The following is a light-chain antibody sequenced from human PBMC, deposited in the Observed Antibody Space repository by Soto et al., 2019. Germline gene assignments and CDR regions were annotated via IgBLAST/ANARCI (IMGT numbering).Light chain of an antibody. V-gene: IGKV3-20*01. CDR3: QQYGSSPYT. CDR1: QSVSNSY. CDR2: GAS. J-gene: IGKJ2*01. Sequence: ETVLTQSPGTLSLSPGERATLSCRASQSVSNSYLARYQQKPGQAPSLLIYGASSRATGIPDRFSGSGSGTDFTLTISRLEPEDFAVYYCQQYGSSPYTFGQGTKLEIK.